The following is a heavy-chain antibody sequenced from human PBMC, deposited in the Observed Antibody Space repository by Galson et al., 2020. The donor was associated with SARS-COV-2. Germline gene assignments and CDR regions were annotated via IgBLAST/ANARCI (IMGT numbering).Heavy chain of an antibody. D-gene: IGHD3-10*01. Sequence: ASVKVSCKASGYTFTSYGISWVRQAPGQGLEWMGWISAYNGNTNYAQKLQGRVTMTTDTSTSTAYMELRSLRSDDTAVYYCARDYGSGSYPYWGWFDPWGQGTLVTVSS. J-gene: IGHJ5*02. CDR2: ISAYNGNT. V-gene: IGHV1-18*04. CDR1: GYTFTSYG. CDR3: ARDYGSGSYPYWGWFDP.